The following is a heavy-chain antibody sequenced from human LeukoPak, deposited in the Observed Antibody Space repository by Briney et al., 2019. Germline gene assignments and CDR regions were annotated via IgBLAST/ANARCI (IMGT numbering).Heavy chain of an antibody. D-gene: IGHD6-6*01. J-gene: IGHJ3*02. CDR1: GGTFSSYA. Sequence: GASVKVSCKASGGTFSSYAISWVRQAPGQGLEWMGGIIPIFGTANYAQKFQGRVTITADESTSTAYMELRSLRSDDTAVYYCARASLDSKFAFDIWGQGTMVTVSS. V-gene: IGHV1-69*13. CDR3: ARASLDSKFAFDI. CDR2: IIPIFGTA.